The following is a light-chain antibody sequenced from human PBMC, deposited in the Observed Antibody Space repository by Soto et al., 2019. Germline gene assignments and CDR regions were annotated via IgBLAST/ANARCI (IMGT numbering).Light chain of an antibody. CDR2: GAS. V-gene: IGKV3-15*01. Sequence: EIVTTQSRDIMSVSPGARATLYCGARRSVSINLAWYQQKPGQAPRLLIYGASTRATGIPARFSGSGSGTEFTLTISSLQAEDIAIYYCQQDNKWPPITFGQGTKVDI. CDR3: QQDNKWPPIT. CDR1: RSVSIN. J-gene: IGKJ1*01.